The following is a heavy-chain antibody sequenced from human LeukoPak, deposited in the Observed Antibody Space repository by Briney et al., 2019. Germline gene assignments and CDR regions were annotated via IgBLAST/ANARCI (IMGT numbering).Heavy chain of an antibody. CDR3: ARITLAGGWFDP. D-gene: IGHD3-10*01. CDR2: INGGGSTI. Sequence: GGSLRLSCAASGFTFSRDSMNWVRQAPGKGLEWVSYINGGGSTIYYADSVKGRFTISRDNAKNSLYLQMNSLRAEDTAVYYCARITLAGGWFDPWGQGTLVAVSS. J-gene: IGHJ5*02. V-gene: IGHV3-48*01. CDR1: GFTFSRDS.